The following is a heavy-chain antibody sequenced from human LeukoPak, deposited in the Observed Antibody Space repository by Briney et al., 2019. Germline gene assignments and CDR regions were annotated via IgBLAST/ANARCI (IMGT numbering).Heavy chain of an antibody. CDR3: ARELIYGSGSYTRGMYP. J-gene: IGHJ5*02. CDR2: INPNSGGT. D-gene: IGHD3-10*01. Sequence: GASVKVSCKASGYTFTGYYMHWVRQAPGQGLEWMGWINPNSGGTNYAQKFQGRVTMTRDTSISTAYMELSRLRSDDTAVYYCARELIYGSGSYTRGMYPWGQGTLVTVSS. CDR1: GYTFTGYY. V-gene: IGHV1-2*02.